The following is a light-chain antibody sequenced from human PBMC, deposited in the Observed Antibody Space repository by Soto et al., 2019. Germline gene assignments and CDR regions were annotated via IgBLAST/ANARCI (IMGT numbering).Light chain of an antibody. CDR3: QQYNKWPLT. CDR1: QNVSSN. CDR2: HAS. J-gene: IGKJ4*01. Sequence: EIVMTQSPATLSVSPGERATLSCRASQNVSSNLAWYQQKPGQAPRLLIYHASTRATGIPARFSGSGSGTEFTLTISSLQSEDFAVYSCQQYNKWPLTFGGGTKVEIK. V-gene: IGKV3-15*01.